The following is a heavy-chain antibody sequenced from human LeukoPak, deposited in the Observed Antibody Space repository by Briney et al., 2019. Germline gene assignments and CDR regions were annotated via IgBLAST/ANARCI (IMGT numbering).Heavy chain of an antibody. V-gene: IGHV1-45*02. J-gene: IGHJ4*02. CDR3: ASGLRFLEWLFDY. D-gene: IGHD3-3*01. CDR1: GYTFTYRY. Sequence: GASVKVSCKASGYTFTYRYLHWVRQAPGQALEWMGWITPFNGNTNHAQKFQDRVTVTRDRSMSTAYMELSSLRSEDTAMYYCASGLRFLEWLFDYWGQGTLVTVSS. CDR2: ITPFNGNT.